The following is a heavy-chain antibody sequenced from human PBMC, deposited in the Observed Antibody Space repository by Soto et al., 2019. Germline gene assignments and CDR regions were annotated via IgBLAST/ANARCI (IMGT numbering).Heavy chain of an antibody. V-gene: IGHV4-39*01. Sequence: QLQLQESGPGLVKPSETLSLTCSLSGGAISDARFYWGWIRQSPGRGLEWIGSIYYTGTTFFNPSLQIPVTISVDTSENQFSLKLYSVTAADTALYFCARQKWEQPKWFDPWGQGTLVIVSP. CDR3: ARQKWEQPKWFDP. J-gene: IGHJ5*02. CDR1: GGAISDARFY. D-gene: IGHD1-26*01. CDR2: IYYTGTT.